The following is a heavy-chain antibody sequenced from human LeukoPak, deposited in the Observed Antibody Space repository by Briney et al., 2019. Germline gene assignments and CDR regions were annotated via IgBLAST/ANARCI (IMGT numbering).Heavy chain of an antibody. V-gene: IGHV3-73*01. Sequence: PGGSLRLSCAASGFTFSGSAMHWVRQASGKGLEWVGRIRSKANSYATAYAASVKGRFTISRDDSKNTAYLQMNSLKTEDTAVYYCTKPGIAVAGIGYWGQGTLVTVSS. D-gene: IGHD6-19*01. CDR3: TKPGIAVAGIGY. CDR1: GFTFSGSA. J-gene: IGHJ4*02. CDR2: IRSKANSYAT.